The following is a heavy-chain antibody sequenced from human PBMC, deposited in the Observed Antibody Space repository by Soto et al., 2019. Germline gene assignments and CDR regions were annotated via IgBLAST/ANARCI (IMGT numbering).Heavy chain of an antibody. CDR3: TGAYQRLVHSRLDP. Sequence: ASVKVSCKASGYIFTNYDINWVRQAPGQGLEWMGWMNPNSGGTDYAQKFQGRVTMTRDTSISTAYMELSSLRSEDTAVYYCTGAYQRLVHSRLDPWGKGTV. J-gene: IGHJ5*02. CDR2: MNPNSGGT. V-gene: IGHV1-8*01. D-gene: IGHD6-19*01. CDR1: GYIFTNYD.